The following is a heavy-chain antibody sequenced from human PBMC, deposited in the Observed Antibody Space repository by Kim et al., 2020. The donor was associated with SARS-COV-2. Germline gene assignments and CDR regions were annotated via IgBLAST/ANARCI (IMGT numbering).Heavy chain of an antibody. J-gene: IGHJ5*02. Sequence: SETLSLTCAVYGGSFSGYYWSWIRQPPGKGLEWIGEINHSGSTNYNPSLKSRVTITVDTSKNQFSLKLSSVTAADTAVYYCARGRGAARRTWFDPWGQGT. CDR2: INHSGST. D-gene: IGHD6-6*01. CDR3: ARGRGAARRTWFDP. V-gene: IGHV4-34*01. CDR1: GGSFSGYY.